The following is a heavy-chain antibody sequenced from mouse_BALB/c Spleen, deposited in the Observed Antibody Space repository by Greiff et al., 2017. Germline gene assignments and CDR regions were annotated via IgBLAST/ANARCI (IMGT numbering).Heavy chain of an antibody. CDR2: IYPGDGDT. CDR1: GYTFTSYW. D-gene: IGHD1-1*01. Sequence: VQLQQSGAELARPGASVKLSCKASGYTFTSYWMQWVKQRPGQGLEWIGAIYPGDGDTRYTQKFKGKATLTADKSSSTAYMQLSSLASEDSAVYYCASRDYGTLFDYWGQGTTLTVSS. J-gene: IGHJ2*01. V-gene: IGHV1-87*01. CDR3: ASRDYGTLFDY.